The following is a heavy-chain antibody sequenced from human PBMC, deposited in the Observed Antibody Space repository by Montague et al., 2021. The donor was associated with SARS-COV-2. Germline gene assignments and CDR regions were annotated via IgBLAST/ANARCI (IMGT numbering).Heavy chain of an antibody. V-gene: IGHV4-61*10. Sequence: SETLSLTCTVSGGSISSGYFYWSWIRQPAGRGLEWIGHIYYNEKTNYNPSLKSRVTISMDTPKNHFSLKVTSVTAADTALYFCAGGQQMNYFDFWGQATLVTVSS. J-gene: IGHJ4*02. CDR1: GGSISSGYFY. D-gene: IGHD1/OR15-1a*01. CDR2: IYYNEKT. CDR3: AGGQQMNYFDF.